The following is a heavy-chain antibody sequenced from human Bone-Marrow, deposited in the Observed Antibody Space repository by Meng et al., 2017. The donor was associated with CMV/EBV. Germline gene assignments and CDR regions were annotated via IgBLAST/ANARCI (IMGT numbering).Heavy chain of an antibody. CDR1: GGSISSYY. CDR2: IYYSGST. V-gene: IGHV4-59*08. Sequence: SETLSLTCTVSGGSISSYYWSWIRQPPGKGLEWIGYIYYSGSTNYNPSLKSRVTISVDTSKNQFSLKLSSVNAADTAVYYCARQVGDVVVPAAGDAFDIWGQGTMVTVSS. J-gene: IGHJ3*02. D-gene: IGHD2-2*01. CDR3: ARQVGDVVVPAAGDAFDI.